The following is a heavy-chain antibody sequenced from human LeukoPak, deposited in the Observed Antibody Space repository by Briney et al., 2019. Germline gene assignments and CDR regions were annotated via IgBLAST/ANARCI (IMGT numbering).Heavy chain of an antibody. Sequence: ASVKVSCKASGYTFTGYYMHWVRQAPGQGLEWMGWINPNSGGTNYAQKFQGRVTMTRDTSISTAYMKLSRLRSDDTAVYYCARARGSLTRTTRYAFDIWGQGTMVTVSS. D-gene: IGHD2-2*01. V-gene: IGHV1-2*02. CDR1: GYTFTGYY. CDR2: INPNSGGT. J-gene: IGHJ3*02. CDR3: ARARGSLTRTTRYAFDI.